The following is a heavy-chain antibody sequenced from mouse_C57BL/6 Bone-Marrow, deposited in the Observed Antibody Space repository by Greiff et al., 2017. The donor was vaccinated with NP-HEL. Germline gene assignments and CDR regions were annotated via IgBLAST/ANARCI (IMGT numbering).Heavy chain of an antibody. CDR2: IYPRDGST. CDR3: ATGGGSSFYAMDY. Sequence: QVQLQQSDAELVKPGASVKISCKVSGYTFTNHTIHWMKQRPEQGLEWIGYIYPRDGSTKYNEKFKGKATLTADKSSSTAYMQLNSLTSEDSAVYFCATGGGSSFYAMDYWGQGTSVTVSS. V-gene: IGHV1-78*01. CDR1: GYTFTNHT. J-gene: IGHJ4*01. D-gene: IGHD1-1*01.